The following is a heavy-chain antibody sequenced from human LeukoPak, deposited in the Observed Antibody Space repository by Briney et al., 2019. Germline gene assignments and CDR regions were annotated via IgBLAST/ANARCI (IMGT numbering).Heavy chain of an antibody. CDR3: ARSSVYAYYFDY. CDR2: ISSSGTTK. V-gene: IGHV3-48*03. CDR1: GLTFSSYE. D-gene: IGHD5/OR15-5a*01. J-gene: IGHJ4*02. Sequence: GGSLRLSCVASGLTFSSYEVNWVRQAPGKGLEWVSYISSSGTTKYYADSVKGRFTISRDNAKNSLYLQMNSLRAEDTAVYYCARSSVYAYYFDYWGQGTLVTVSS.